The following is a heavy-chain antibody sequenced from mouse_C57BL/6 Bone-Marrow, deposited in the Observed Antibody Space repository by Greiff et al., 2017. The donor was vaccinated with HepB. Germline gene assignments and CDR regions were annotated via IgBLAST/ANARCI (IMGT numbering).Heavy chain of an antibody. CDR2: IDPSDSYT. J-gene: IGHJ2*01. CDR3: ARGGWLFPFDY. Sequence: QVQLQQPGAELVMPGASVKLSCKASGYTFTSYWMHWVKQRPGQGLEWIGEIDPSDSYTNYNQKFKGKSTLTVYKSSSTAYMQLSSLTSVDSAVYYSARGGWLFPFDYWGHETTLT. D-gene: IGHD2-3*01. V-gene: IGHV1-69*01. CDR1: GYTFTSYW.